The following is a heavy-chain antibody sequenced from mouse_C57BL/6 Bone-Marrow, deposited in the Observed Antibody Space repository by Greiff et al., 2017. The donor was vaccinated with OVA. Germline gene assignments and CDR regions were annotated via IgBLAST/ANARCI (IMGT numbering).Heavy chain of an antibody. J-gene: IGHJ2*01. D-gene: IGHD1-1*01. Sequence: EVQLQQSGPGLVKPSQTVFLTCTVTGISITTGNYRWSWIRQFPGNKLEWIGYIYYSGTITYNPSLPSRTTITRDTPKNQFFLEMNSLTAEDTATYYCARDRFITTVVAAYYFDYWGQGTTLTVSS. V-gene: IGHV3-5*01. CDR1: GISITTGNYR. CDR3: ARDRFITTVVAAYYFDY. CDR2: IYYSGTI.